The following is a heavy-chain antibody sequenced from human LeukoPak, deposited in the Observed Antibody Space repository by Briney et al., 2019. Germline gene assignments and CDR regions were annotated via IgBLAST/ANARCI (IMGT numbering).Heavy chain of an antibody. CDR3: VRDGSRGYDMDY. Sequence: PGGSLRLSCAASGFTFSSYAMHWVRQAPGKGLEWVAVISYDGSNKYYADSVKGRFTISRDNAKNSLYLQINNLRVEDTAVYYCVRDGSRGYDMDYWGQGILVTVSS. V-gene: IGHV3-30-3*01. CDR1: GFTFSSYA. D-gene: IGHD3-10*01. CDR2: ISYDGSNK. J-gene: IGHJ4*02.